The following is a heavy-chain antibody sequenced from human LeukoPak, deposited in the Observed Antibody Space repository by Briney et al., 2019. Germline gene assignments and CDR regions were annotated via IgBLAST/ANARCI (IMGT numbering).Heavy chain of an antibody. CDR2: IRQDGSQE. J-gene: IGHJ4*02. V-gene: IGHV3-7*01. CDR1: RFTLSTYW. Sequence: GGSLRLSCAASRFTLSTYWMSWVRQAPGKGLEWVAHIRQDGSQEYYVDSVKGRFTISRDSAKNSLYLQMNSLRAEDTAVYYCARGVPYDSWSGPHYSDYWGQGTLVTVSS. CDR3: ARGVPYDSWSGPHYSDY. D-gene: IGHD3-3*01.